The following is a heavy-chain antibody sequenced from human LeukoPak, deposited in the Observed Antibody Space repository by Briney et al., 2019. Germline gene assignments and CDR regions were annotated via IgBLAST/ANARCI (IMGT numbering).Heavy chain of an antibody. CDR2: IYHSGNT. CDR1: GGCISSYY. Sequence: SETLSLTCTVSGGCISSYYWSWIRQPPGKGLEWIGSIYHSGNTYYNPSLRSRVTISVDTSKNQFSLKLSSVTAADTAVYYCTRGFSSYDPWGQGTLVTVSS. J-gene: IGHJ5*02. V-gene: IGHV4-59*08. D-gene: IGHD5-18*01. CDR3: TRGFSSYDP.